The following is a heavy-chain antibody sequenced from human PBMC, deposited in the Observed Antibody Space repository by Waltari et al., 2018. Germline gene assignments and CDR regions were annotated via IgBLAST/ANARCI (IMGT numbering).Heavy chain of an antibody. CDR3: ARERHRLMEVGYLMALDP. J-gene: IGHJ5*02. CDR1: GYSFSDFG. D-gene: IGHD3-3*01. CDR2: ISAKNVHK. Sequence: QVLLVQSGAEVKKPGASVKVSCRASGYSFSDFGISWVRQAPGQGLEWMGWISAKNVHKNHARKFEDRLIMTKDTSTATVYMELSDLTSDDTAVYFCARERHRLMEVGYLMALDPWGQGTLVTVSS. V-gene: IGHV1-18*01.